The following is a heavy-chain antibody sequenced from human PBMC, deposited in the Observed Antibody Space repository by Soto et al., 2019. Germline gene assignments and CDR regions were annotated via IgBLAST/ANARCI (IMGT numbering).Heavy chain of an antibody. CDR2: ISYAGDNK. Sequence: QVQLVESGGGVVQPGRSLRLSCEASGFTFSNYAMHWVRQAPGKGLEWVAVISYAGDNKYYADSVKGRFTLSRDNSRNTLYLQMNSLTTEDTAMYYCARSRGQRTSHASGYYYGMDVWGQGTTVTVSS. J-gene: IGHJ6*02. D-gene: IGHD1-26*01. V-gene: IGHV3-30-3*01. CDR3: ARSRGQRTSHASGYYYGMDV. CDR1: GFTFSNYA.